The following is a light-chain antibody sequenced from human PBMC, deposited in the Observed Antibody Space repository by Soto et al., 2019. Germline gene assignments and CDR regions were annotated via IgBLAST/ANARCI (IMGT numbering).Light chain of an antibody. CDR2: DAS. CDR1: QDISNY. J-gene: IGKJ1*01. CDR3: QQYDNLPPP. V-gene: IGKV1-33*01. Sequence: ILMTQSPSSLSASLGDIVTTPCQASQDISNYLNWYQQKPGKAPKLLIYDASNLETGVPSRFSGSGSGTDFTFTISSLEPEDIATYYCQQYDNLPPPFGRGTNVDIK.